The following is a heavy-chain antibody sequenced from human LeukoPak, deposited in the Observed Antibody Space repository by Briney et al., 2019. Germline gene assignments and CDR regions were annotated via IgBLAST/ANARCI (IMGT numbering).Heavy chain of an antibody. D-gene: IGHD3-22*01. V-gene: IGHV4-31*03. J-gene: IGHJ4*02. CDR2: IYYSGST. CDR3: ARDYKGYYYDSSGYYLFDY. Sequence: SETLSLTCTVSGGSISSGGYYWSWIRQHPGKGLEWIGYIYYSGSTYYNPSLKSRVTISVDTSKNQFSLKLSSVTAADTAVYYCARDYKGYYYDSSGYYLFDYWGQGTLVTVSS. CDR1: GGSISSGGYY.